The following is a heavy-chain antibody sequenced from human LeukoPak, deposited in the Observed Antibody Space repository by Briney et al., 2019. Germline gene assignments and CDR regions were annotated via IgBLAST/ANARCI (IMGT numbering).Heavy chain of an antibody. CDR2: INPNSGGT. V-gene: IGHV1-2*02. Sequence: ASVKVSCKASGYTFTGYYMHWVRQAPGQGLEWMGWINPNSGGTNYAQKFQGRVTMTRDTSISTAYMELSRLRSDDTAVYYCARASYDSSDYVYFQHWGQGTLVTVSS. CDR3: ARASYDSSDYVYFQH. CDR1: GYTFTGYY. D-gene: IGHD3-22*01. J-gene: IGHJ1*01.